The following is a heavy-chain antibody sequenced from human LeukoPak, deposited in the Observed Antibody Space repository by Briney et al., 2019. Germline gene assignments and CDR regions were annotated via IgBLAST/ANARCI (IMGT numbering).Heavy chain of an antibody. CDR1: GFTFSNHG. CDR3: AKNDEDQWLRSAFDI. D-gene: IGHD6-19*01. J-gene: IGHJ3*02. Sequence: GRSLRLSCAASGFTFSNHGMHWVRQAPGKGLEWVAVISYDGSNRYYADSVKGRSTISRDNSKNTLYLQMNSLRVEDTAVYYCAKNDEDQWLRSAFDIWGQGTMVTVSS. CDR2: ISYDGSNR. V-gene: IGHV3-30*18.